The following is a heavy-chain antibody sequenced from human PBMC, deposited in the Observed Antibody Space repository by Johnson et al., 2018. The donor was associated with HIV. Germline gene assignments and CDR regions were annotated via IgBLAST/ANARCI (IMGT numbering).Heavy chain of an antibody. D-gene: IGHD6-19*01. V-gene: IGHV3-30*04. Sequence: QVQLVESGGGVVQPGRSLRLSCAASGFTFSSYAMHWVRQAPGKGLKWVAVISFAGNNKYYADSVKGRFTISRDNSKNTLYLQMNSLRAEDTAVYYCAGQVRAFDIWGQGTRVTVSS. J-gene: IGHJ3*02. CDR1: GFTFSSYA. CDR2: ISFAGNNK. CDR3: AGQVRAFDI.